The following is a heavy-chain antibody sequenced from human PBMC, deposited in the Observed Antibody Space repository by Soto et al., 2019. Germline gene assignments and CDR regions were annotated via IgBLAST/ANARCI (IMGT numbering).Heavy chain of an antibody. CDR3: ARGQCSGSTCHSGWFAH. CDR1: GFTFSSYS. V-gene: IGHV3-21*01. D-gene: IGHD2-15*01. J-gene: IGHJ5*02. Sequence: EVQLVESGGGLVKPGGSLRLSCAASGFTFSSYSMNWVRQAPGKGLEWVSSINSGSSYMYYADSVKGRFTISRDNAKNSLYLQMDSLGAEDTAVSYCARGQCSGSTCHSGWFAHWGQGTLVTVSS. CDR2: INSGSSYM.